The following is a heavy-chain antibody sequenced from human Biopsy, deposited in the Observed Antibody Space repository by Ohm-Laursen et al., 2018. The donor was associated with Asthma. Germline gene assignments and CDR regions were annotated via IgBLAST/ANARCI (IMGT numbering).Heavy chain of an antibody. J-gene: IGHJ4*02. CDR3: ATFPYGDYLPLDY. D-gene: IGHD4-17*01. Sequence: SLRLSCTASGFTFSSYAMSWVRQAPGKGLEWVSAISGSGGSTYYADSVKGRFTISRDNSKNTLYLQMNSLRAEDTAVYYCATFPYGDYLPLDYWGQGTLVPVSS. CDR2: ISGSGGST. V-gene: IGHV3-23*01. CDR1: GFTFSSYA.